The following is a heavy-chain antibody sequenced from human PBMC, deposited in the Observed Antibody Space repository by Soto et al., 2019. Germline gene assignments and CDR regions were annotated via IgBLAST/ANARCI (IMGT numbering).Heavy chain of an antibody. D-gene: IGHD3-3*01. CDR1: GFTFSAFG. CDR2: ISYDGILK. CDR3: AKSDFWSGSTRSQYYYYGMDV. J-gene: IGHJ6*02. V-gene: IGHV3-30*18. Sequence: PGGSLRLSCEASGFTFSAFGMHWVRQAPGKGLEWVAIISYDGILKYYADPVKGRFTISRDTSKSALYLQMNSLRPEDTAVYYCAKSDFWSGSTRSQYYYYGMDVWGQGTTVTVSS.